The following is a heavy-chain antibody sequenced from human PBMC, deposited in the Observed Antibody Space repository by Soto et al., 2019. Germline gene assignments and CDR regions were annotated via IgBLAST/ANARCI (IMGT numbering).Heavy chain of an antibody. CDR3: AKRNLVGRPPFDY. CDR1: GFTFSSYA. V-gene: IGHV3-23*01. D-gene: IGHD2-15*01. Sequence: EVQLLESGGGLVQPGGSLRLSCAASGFTFSSYAMSWVRQAPGKGLEWVSTISGSGGGIYYADSVKGRFTISRDNSKNTLDLQMNSLRAEDTAVYYCAKRNLVGRPPFDYWGQGTLVTVSS. J-gene: IGHJ4*02. CDR2: ISGSGGGI.